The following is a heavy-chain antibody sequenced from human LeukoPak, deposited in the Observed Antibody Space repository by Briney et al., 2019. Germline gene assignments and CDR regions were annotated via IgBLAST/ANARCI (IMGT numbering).Heavy chain of an antibody. Sequence: GGSLRLSCVASGFTFSNYWMHWVRQPPGKGLVWVSRIYVDGRTTNYADSVKGRFTISRDNSKNTLYLQMNSLRAEDTAVYYCAKLYYDFWSGYPDGYWYFDLWGRGTLVTVSS. CDR2: IYVDGRTT. V-gene: IGHV3-74*01. CDR1: GFTFSNYW. J-gene: IGHJ2*01. CDR3: AKLYYDFWSGYPDGYWYFDL. D-gene: IGHD3-3*01.